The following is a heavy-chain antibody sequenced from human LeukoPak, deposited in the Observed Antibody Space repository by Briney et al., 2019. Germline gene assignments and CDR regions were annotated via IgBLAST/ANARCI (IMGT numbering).Heavy chain of an antibody. CDR1: GGSISSSSYY. V-gene: IGHV4-39*07. D-gene: IGHD3-22*01. CDR2: IYYSGST. CDR3: ARLPLGNYDTLVN. J-gene: IGHJ4*02. Sequence: SETLSLTCTVSGGSISSSSYYWGWIRQPPGKGLEWIGSIYYSGSTYYNPSLKSRVTISVDTSKNQFSLKLSSVTAEDTAVYYCARLPLGNYDTLVNWGQGTLVTVSS.